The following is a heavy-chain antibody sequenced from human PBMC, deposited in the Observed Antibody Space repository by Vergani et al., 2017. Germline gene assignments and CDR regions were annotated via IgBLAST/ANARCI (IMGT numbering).Heavy chain of an antibody. CDR1: GGSFTSYH. CDR2: IDHTGRP. Sequence: QVQLQQWGGGLLKPSETLSLTCVVNGGSFTSYHWTWIRQSPGEGLEWVGDIDHTGRPDYNPSLKSRLTMSVDKSRNQFSLTLNSVTATDTAIYFCAIVNTETNGHLYYYYYRDVWGQGTAVTVS. D-gene: IGHD4-11*01. V-gene: IGHV4-34*01. J-gene: IGHJ6*03. CDR3: AIVNTETNGHLYYYYYRDV.